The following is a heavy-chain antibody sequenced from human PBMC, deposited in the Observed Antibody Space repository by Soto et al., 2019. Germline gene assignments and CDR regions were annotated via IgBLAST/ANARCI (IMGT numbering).Heavy chain of an antibody. CDR1: GYTFTSYY. J-gene: IGHJ4*02. V-gene: IGHV1-46*01. Sequence: QVQLVQSGAEVKKPGASVKVSCKASGYTFTSYYMHLVRQAPGQGLEWVCIINPSGGRTSYAQKFQGRVNMTRDSSTSTVYMEPSSLRSEATAVYYCARDSSSWYDIVGAIWGQGTLVTVSS. CDR3: ARDSSSWYDIVGAI. CDR2: INPSGGRT. D-gene: IGHD6-13*01.